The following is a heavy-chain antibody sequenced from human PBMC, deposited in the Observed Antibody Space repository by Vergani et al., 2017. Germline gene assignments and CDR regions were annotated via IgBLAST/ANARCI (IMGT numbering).Heavy chain of an antibody. CDR3: ARDSTAAPMYYFHY. CDR2: IWYDGTNK. J-gene: IGHJ4*02. CDR1: VFTFSNYG. D-gene: IGHD6-25*01. V-gene: IGHV3-33*01. Sequence: QVQLVESGGGVVQPGGSLRLSCAASVFTFSNYGMHWVRQAPGKGLEWGAVIWYDGTNKYYADSLKGRFTISRDNSKNTLYLQMNSLGAEDTAGSYCARDSTAAPMYYFHYWGQGTLVTGSS.